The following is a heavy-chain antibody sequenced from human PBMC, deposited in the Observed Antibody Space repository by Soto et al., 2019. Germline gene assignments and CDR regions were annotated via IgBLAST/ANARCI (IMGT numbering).Heavy chain of an antibody. D-gene: IGHD3-22*01. CDR2: IIPMFGTP. CDR1: GGTFSKYA. J-gene: IGHJ4*02. CDR3: ANIDSSGYYAFDY. V-gene: IGHV1-69*13. Sequence: GASVKVSWKASGGTFSKYAISWVRQAPGQGLEWLGGIIPMFGTPNYAQKFQGRVTISADESTTTAYLELNSLRAEDTAVYYCANIDSSGYYAFDYWGQGTLVTVSS.